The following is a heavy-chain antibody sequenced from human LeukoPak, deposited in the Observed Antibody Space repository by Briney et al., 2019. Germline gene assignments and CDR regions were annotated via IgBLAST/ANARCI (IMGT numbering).Heavy chain of an antibody. D-gene: IGHD6-6*01. CDR3: AGSAARRGWFDP. CDR2: IYTSGST. Sequence: PSETLSLTCTVSGGSISSYYWSWIRQPPGKGLEWIGYIYTSGSTNYNPSLKSRVTISVDTSKNQFSLKLSSVTAADTAVYYCAGSAARRGWFDPWGQGTLVTVS. V-gene: IGHV4-4*09. J-gene: IGHJ5*02. CDR1: GGSISSYY.